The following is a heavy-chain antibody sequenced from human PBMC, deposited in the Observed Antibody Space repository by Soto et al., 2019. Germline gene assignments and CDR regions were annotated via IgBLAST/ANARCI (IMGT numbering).Heavy chain of an antibody. Sequence: SVKVSCKASGFTFTSSAVHWVRQARGQRLEWIGWIVVGSGNTNYAQKFQERVTITRDMSTSTAYMELSSLRSEDTAVYYCAADFGSGWYAFDIWGQGTMVTVSS. CDR1: GFTFTSSA. J-gene: IGHJ3*02. V-gene: IGHV1-58*01. CDR2: IVVGSGNT. D-gene: IGHD6-19*01. CDR3: AADFGSGWYAFDI.